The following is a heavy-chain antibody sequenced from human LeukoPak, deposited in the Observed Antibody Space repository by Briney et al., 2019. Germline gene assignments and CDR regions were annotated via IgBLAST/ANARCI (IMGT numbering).Heavy chain of an antibody. CDR1: GFTFGNYW. V-gene: IGHV3-7*01. J-gene: IGHJ3*02. D-gene: IGHD3-10*01. CDR3: ARGGMVRRVMGAFDI. Sequence: PGGSLRLSCAASGFTFGNYWMSWVRQAPGKGLEWVANIKQDGSEKYYVDSVKGRFTVSRDNAKNSLYLQMNSLRAEDTAVFYCARGGMVRRVMGAFDIWGQGTLVTVSS. CDR2: IKQDGSEK.